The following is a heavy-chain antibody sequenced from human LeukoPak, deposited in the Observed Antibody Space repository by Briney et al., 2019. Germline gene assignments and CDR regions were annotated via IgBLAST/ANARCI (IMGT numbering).Heavy chain of an antibody. CDR2: ISAYNGNT. Sequence: ASVKVSCKASGYTFTSYGISWVRQAPGQGLEWMGWISAYNGNTNYAQKLEGRVTMTKDTATSTAYMELRSLRSDNTAVYYCARVITMVRGVIPIRADYWGQGTLVTVSS. J-gene: IGHJ4*02. CDR3: ARVITMVRGVIPIRADY. D-gene: IGHD3-10*01. CDR1: GYTFTSYG. V-gene: IGHV1-18*01.